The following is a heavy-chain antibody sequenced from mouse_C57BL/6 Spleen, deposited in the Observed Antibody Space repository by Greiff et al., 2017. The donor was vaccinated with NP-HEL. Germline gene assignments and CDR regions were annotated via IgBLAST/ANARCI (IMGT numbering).Heavy chain of an antibody. V-gene: IGHV1-52*01. CDR2: IDPSDSET. J-gene: IGHJ4*01. D-gene: IGHD2-5*01. CDR3: ARLYSNYAMDY. Sequence: QVQLQQPGAELVRPGSSVKLSCKASGYTFTSYWMHWVKQRPIQGLEWIGNIDPSDSETHYNQKFKDKATLTVDKSSSTAYMQLSSLTSEDSAVYYCARLYSNYAMDYWGQGTSVTVSS. CDR1: GYTFTSYW.